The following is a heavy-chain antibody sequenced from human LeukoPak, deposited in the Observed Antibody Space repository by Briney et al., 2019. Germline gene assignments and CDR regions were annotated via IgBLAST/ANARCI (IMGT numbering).Heavy chain of an antibody. D-gene: IGHD1-26*01. CDR1: GFTFSSYW. Sequence: PGGSLRLSCAASGFTFSSYWMSWVRQAPGKGLEWVANIKEDGSVKYYVDSVKGRFTISRDNAKNSLYLQMNSLRADDTAVYYCGRVVPGGATILDYWGQGTLVTVSS. J-gene: IGHJ4*02. CDR2: IKEDGSVK. V-gene: IGHV3-7*04. CDR3: GRVVPGGATILDY.